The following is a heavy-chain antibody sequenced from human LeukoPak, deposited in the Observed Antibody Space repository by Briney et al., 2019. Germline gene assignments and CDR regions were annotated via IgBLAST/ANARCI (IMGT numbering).Heavy chain of an antibody. CDR1: GYTFTGYY. CDR2: INPNSGGT. CDR3: ARAQGGIVLYYFDY. J-gene: IGHJ4*02. V-gene: IGHV1-2*02. Sequence: ASVKVSCKASGYTFTGYYTHWVRQAPGQGLEWMGWINPNSGGTNYAQKFQGRVTMTRDTSISTAYMELGRLRSDDTAVYYCARAQGGIVLYYFDYWGQGTLVTVSS. D-gene: IGHD1-26*01.